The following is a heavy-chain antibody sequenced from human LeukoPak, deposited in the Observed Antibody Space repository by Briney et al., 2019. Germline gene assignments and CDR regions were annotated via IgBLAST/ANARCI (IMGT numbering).Heavy chain of an antibody. D-gene: IGHD2-2*01. V-gene: IGHV3-74*01. CDR1: GFTFSSYW. CDR3: LVSTRPGTYGYFQF. CDR2: INSDGRTT. Sequence: GGSLRLSCEASGFTFSSYWMHWVRQAPGKGLVWVSRINSDGRTTDYADSVKGRLTISRDNAKNTLYLQINSLRVEDTAVYYCLVSTRPGTYGYFQFWGQGILVTVPS. J-gene: IGHJ1*01.